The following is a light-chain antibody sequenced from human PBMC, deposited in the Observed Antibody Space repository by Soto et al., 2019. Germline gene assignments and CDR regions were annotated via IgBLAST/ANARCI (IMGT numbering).Light chain of an antibody. CDR1: SSNIGAGYD. V-gene: IGLV1-40*01. CDR3: QSYDSSLSGYV. J-gene: IGLJ1*01. Sequence: QSALTQPPSVSGAPGQRVTISCTGSSSNIGAGYDVHWYQQFPGTAPKLLIYANSKRPSGVPDRFSGSKSGTSASLAITGLQAEDEADYYCQSYDSSLSGYVFGTGTKLTVL. CDR2: ANS.